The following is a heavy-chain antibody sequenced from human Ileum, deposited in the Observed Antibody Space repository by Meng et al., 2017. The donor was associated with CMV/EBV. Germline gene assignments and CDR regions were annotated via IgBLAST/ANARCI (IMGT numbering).Heavy chain of an antibody. CDR2: ITHSGRT. V-gene: IGHV4-34*01. D-gene: IGHD3-10*01. J-gene: IGHJ4*02. CDR3: ARGLASGWPDY. CDR1: GGSFTGYY. Sequence: QWPLQQGGAGLLKPSETLSLTCAVFGGSFTGYYWSWFRQSPGKGLEWIGEITHSGRTSYNLSLKSRVTISVDMSKYQFSLKLTSVTAADTAIYYCARGLASGWPDYWGQGTLVTVSS.